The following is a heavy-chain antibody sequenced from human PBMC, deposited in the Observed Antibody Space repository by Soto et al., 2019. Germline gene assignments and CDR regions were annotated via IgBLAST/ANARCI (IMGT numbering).Heavy chain of an antibody. CDR1: GYTFTSYY. CDR3: ARSAGPYYGSGLEGGMDV. J-gene: IGHJ6*02. V-gene: IGHV1-46*01. CDR2: INPSGGST. Sequence: QVQLVQSGAEVKKPGASVKVSCKASGYTFTSYYMHWVRQAPGQGLEWMGIINPSGGSTSYAQKFQGRVTMTRDTSTSTVYMELSSLRSEDTAVYYCARSAGPYYGSGLEGGMDVWGQGTTVTVSS. D-gene: IGHD3-10*01.